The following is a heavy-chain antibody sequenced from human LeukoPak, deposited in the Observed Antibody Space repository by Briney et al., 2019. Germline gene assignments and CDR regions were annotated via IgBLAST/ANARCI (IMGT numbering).Heavy chain of an antibody. J-gene: IGHJ5*02. CDR3: AKGITMVRGVMGWFDP. CDR2: ISVSGDNA. D-gene: IGHD3-10*01. CDR1: GFTFSSYS. Sequence: GGSLRLSCAASGFTFSSYSMNWVRQAPGKGLEWVSSISVSGDNAYYADSVKGRFTMSRDNSKKTFYLQMNSLRAEDTAVYHCAKGITMVRGVMGWFDPWGQGTLVTVSS. V-gene: IGHV3-23*01.